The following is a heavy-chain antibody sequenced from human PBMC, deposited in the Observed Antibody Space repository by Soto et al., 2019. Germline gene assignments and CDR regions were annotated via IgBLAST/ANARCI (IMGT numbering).Heavy chain of an antibody. D-gene: IGHD6-13*01. Sequence: GASVKVSCKASGYTFTSYGISWVRQAPGQGLEWMGWISAYNGATNYAQKLQGRVTMTTDTSTSTAYMELRSLRSDDTAVYYCARGGGLYSSSWPIDSCGQGTLVTVSS. CDR1: GYTFTSYG. V-gene: IGHV1-18*04. CDR3: ARGGGLYSSSWPIDS. J-gene: IGHJ4*02. CDR2: ISAYNGAT.